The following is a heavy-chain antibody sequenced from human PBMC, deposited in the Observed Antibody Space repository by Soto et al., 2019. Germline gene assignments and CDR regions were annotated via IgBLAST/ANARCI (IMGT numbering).Heavy chain of an antibody. CDR3: ARRITIFGADELGFDP. CDR1: GGSIISGGYY. D-gene: IGHD3-3*01. Sequence: PSETLSLTCTVSGGSIISGGYYWSWIRQHPGKGLEWIGYIYYSGSTYYNPSLKSRVTISVDTSKNQFSLKLSSVTAADTAVYYCARRITIFGADELGFDPWGQGTLVTVS. J-gene: IGHJ5*02. CDR2: IYYSGST. V-gene: IGHV4-31*03.